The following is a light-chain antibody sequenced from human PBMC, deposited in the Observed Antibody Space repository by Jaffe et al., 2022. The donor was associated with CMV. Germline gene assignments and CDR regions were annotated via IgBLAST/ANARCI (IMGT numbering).Light chain of an antibody. V-gene: IGLV1-40*01. CDR3: QSYDSSLSGFVV. CDR1: SSNIGAGYD. Sequence: QSVLTQPPSVSGAPGQRVTISCTGSSSNIGAGYDVHWYQQVPGTAPKLLIYGNSNRPSGVPDRLSGSRSGTSASLAITGLQAEDEAHYYCQSYDSSLSGFVVFGGGTKLTVL. J-gene: IGLJ2*01. CDR2: GNS.